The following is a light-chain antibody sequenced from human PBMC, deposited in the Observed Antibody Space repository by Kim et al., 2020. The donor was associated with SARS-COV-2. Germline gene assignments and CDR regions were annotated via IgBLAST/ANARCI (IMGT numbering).Light chain of an antibody. Sequence: SYELTQPPSVSVPPGKTARITCGGNNIGSKSVHWYQQKPGQAPVLVIYYDSDRPSGIPERFSGSNSGNTATLTISRVEAGDEADYYCPVWDSSSDHPVFGGGTQLTVL. CDR2: YDS. V-gene: IGLV3-21*04. J-gene: IGLJ3*02. CDR1: NIGSKS. CDR3: PVWDSSSDHPV.